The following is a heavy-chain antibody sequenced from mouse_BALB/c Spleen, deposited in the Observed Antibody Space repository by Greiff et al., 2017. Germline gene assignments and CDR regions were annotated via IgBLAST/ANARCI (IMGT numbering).Heavy chain of an antibody. CDR1: GFTFSSYG. Sequence: EVQLVESGGDLVKPGGSLKLSCAASGFTFSSYGMSWVRQTPDKRLEWVATISSGGSYTYYPDSVKGRFTISRDNAKNTLYLQMSSLKSEDTAMYYCARQRRYGSSLYAMDYWGQGTSVTVSS. CDR3: ARQRRYGSSLYAMDY. CDR2: ISSGGSYT. V-gene: IGHV5-6*01. J-gene: IGHJ4*01. D-gene: IGHD1-1*01.